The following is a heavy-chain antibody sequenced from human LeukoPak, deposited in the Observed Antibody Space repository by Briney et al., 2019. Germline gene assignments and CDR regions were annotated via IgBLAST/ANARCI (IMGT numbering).Heavy chain of an antibody. D-gene: IGHD3-10*01. CDR3: ARDMDSYYYYYGMDV. V-gene: IGHV3-21*01. CDR2: ISSSSSYI. Sequence: GGSLRLSCAASGFTFSSYSMNWVRQAPGRGLEWVSSISSSSSYIYYADSVKGRFTISRDNAKNSLYLQMNSLRAEDTAVYYCARDMDSYYYYYGMDVWGQGTTVTVS. J-gene: IGHJ6*02. CDR1: GFTFSSYS.